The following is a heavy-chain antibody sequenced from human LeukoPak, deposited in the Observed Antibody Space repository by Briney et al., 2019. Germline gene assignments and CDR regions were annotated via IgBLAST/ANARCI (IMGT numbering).Heavy chain of an antibody. CDR1: GYTFTSYG. V-gene: IGHV1-3*01. J-gene: IGHJ4*02. CDR2: INAGNGNT. Sequence: ASVKVSCKASGYTFTSYGISWVRQAPGQRLEWMGWINAGNGNTKYSQKFQGRVTITRDTSASTAYMELSSLRSEDTAVYYCARGTHYYDSSGYSTDFDYWGQGTLVTVSS. CDR3: ARGTHYYDSSGYSTDFDY. D-gene: IGHD3-22*01.